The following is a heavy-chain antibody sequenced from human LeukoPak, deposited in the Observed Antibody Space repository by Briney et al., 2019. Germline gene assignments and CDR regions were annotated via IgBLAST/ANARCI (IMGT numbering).Heavy chain of an antibody. Sequence: GGSLRLSCAASGFTFSGYGMHWVRQAPGKGLEWVAVISYDGSNKYYADSVKGRFTISRDNSKNTLYLQMNSLRAEDTAVYYCAKSAAAAGNDFDYWGQGTLVTVSS. CDR1: GFTFSGYG. D-gene: IGHD6-13*01. V-gene: IGHV3-30*18. CDR2: ISYDGSNK. CDR3: AKSAAAAGNDFDY. J-gene: IGHJ4*02.